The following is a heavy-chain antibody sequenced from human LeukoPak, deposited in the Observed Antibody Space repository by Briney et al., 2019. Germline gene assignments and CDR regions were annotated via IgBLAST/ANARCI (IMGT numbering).Heavy chain of an antibody. V-gene: IGHV3-13*01. CDR3: VRGTATGLDYYYMDV. CDR2: IGIVDDT. CDR1: GFTFSRYD. D-gene: IGHD5-12*01. J-gene: IGHJ6*03. Sequence: GGSLRLSCSASGFTFSRYDMHWVRQATGKGLEWVSTIGIVDDTYYPGSVKGRFTISRENARNSLYLQMNSLRAGDTAVYYCVRGTATGLDYYYMDVWGKGTTVTISS.